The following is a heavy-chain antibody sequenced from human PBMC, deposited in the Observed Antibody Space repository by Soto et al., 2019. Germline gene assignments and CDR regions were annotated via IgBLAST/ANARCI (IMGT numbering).Heavy chain of an antibody. CDR3: AQLVVPPYYYALDV. D-gene: IGHD2-15*01. CDR1: GGSIASSTYC. V-gene: IGHV4-39*01. CDR2: INYSGTT. Sequence: QLQLQESGPGLVKPSETLSLTCTVSGGSIASSTYCWGWIRQAPGKGLEWIGSINYSGTTYLNPSLKSRVSISVDTSKKEFSLRLSSMAAADSAIYYCAQLVVPPYYYALDVWGQGTTVTVSS. J-gene: IGHJ6*02.